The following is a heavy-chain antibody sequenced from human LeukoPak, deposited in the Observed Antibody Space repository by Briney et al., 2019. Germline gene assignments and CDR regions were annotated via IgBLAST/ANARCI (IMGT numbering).Heavy chain of an antibody. D-gene: IGHD5-12*01. CDR2: ISYDGSNK. CDR1: GFTFSSYG. Sequence: PGGSLRLSCAASGFTFSSYGMHSVRQAPGKGREWVAVISYDGSNKYYADCVKGRFTTSRENSKNTMYLQMNSLRAGDTAVYSCAKDGGGYDYFDYWGQGTLVTVSS. CDR3: AKDGGGYDYFDY. J-gene: IGHJ4*02. V-gene: IGHV3-30*18.